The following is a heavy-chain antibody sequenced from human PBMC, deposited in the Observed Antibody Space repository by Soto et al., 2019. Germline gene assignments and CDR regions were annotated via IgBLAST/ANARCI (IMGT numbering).Heavy chain of an antibody. D-gene: IGHD3-10*01. Sequence: QLQLQESGPGLVKPSETLSLTCTVSGGSISSSSYYWGWIRQPPGKGLEWIGSIYYSGSTYYNPSLKSRVTISVDTSKNQFSLKLSSVTAADTAVYYCARQVRSYLEDDYYYYYGMDVWGQGTTVTVSS. CDR1: GGSISSSSYY. J-gene: IGHJ6*02. V-gene: IGHV4-39*01. CDR2: IYYSGST. CDR3: ARQVRSYLEDDYYYYYGMDV.